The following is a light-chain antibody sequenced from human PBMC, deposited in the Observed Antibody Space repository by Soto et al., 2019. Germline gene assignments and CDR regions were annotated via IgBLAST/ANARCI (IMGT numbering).Light chain of an antibody. J-gene: IGLJ2*01. CDR1: SSDIGGSNF. CDR2: DVS. CDR3: SSHTSSSTLV. V-gene: IGLV2-14*01. Sequence: QSALTQPASVSGSPGQSITISCTGTSSDIGGSNFVSWYQQHPGKAPKLMIYDVSNRPSGVSNRFSGSKSGNTASLTISGRQADDEADYYCSSHTSSSTLVFGGGTKLTVL.